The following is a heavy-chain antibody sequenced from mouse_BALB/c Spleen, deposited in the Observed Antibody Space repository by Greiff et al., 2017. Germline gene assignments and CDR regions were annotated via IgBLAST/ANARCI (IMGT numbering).Heavy chain of an antibody. CDR1: GFTFTDYY. V-gene: IGHV7-3*02. Sequence: EVHLVESGGGLVQPGGSLRLSCATSGFTFTDYYMSWVRQPPGKALEWLGFIRNKANGYTTEYSASVKGRFTISRDNSQSILYLQMNTLRAEDSATYYCARVVDNWGKGTSVPVSS. CDR3: ARVVDN. J-gene: IGHJ4*01. CDR2: IRNKANGYTT.